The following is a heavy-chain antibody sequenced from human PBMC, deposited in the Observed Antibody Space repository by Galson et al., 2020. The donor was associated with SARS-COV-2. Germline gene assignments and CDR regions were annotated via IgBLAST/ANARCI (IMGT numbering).Heavy chain of an antibody. V-gene: IGHV1-2*02. CDR3: ASPGYDILTGYFHFAD. D-gene: IGHD3-9*01. CDR2: INPNSGGT. CDR1: GYTFTGYY. J-gene: IGHJ4*02. Sequence: ASVKVSCKASGYTFTGYYMHWVRQAPGQGLEWMGWINPNSGGTNYAQKLQGRVTMTRDTSISTAYMELSRLRSDDKAVYYCASPGYDILTGYFHFADWGPGTLVTVSS.